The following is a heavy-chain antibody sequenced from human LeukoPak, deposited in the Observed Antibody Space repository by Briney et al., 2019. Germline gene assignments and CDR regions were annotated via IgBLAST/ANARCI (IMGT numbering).Heavy chain of an antibody. CDR3: ARGPNSNWSGLDF. CDR1: GFTFSNAW. Sequence: SGGSLRLSCAASGFTFSNAWMNWVRQAPGKGLVWVSRISPTGSTTSYADSVKGRFTVSRDNAKNTLYLQVNNLRAEDTAVYYCARGPNSNWSGLDFWGQGTLLTVSS. CDR2: ISPTGSTT. J-gene: IGHJ4*02. D-gene: IGHD6-6*01. V-gene: IGHV3-74*01.